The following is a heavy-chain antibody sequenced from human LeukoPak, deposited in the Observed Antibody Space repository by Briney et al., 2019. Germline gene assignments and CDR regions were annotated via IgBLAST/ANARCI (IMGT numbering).Heavy chain of an antibody. V-gene: IGHV4-59*01. D-gene: IGHD3-9*01. CDR2: IYYSGST. J-gene: IGHJ4*02. CDR3: ASNDILTGYSYFDY. CDR1: GGSISSYY. Sequence: SETLSLTCTVSGGSISSYYWSWIRQPPGKGLEWIGYIYYSGSTNYNPSLKSRATISVDTSKNQFSLKLSSVTAADTAVYYCASNDILTGYSYFDYWGQGTLVTVSS.